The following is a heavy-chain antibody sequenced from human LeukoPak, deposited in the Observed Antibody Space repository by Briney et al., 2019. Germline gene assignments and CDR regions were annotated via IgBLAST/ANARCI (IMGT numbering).Heavy chain of an antibody. J-gene: IGHJ4*02. Sequence: GGSLRLSCAASEFSFGNYAMSWVRQAPGKGLQWVSAITSSGSGTYYADSVKGRFTISRDNSKNTLYLQMSTLRAEDTAVYYCTKGGSYAPLDYWGQGTLVTVSS. CDR1: EFSFGNYA. CDR3: TKGGSYAPLDY. D-gene: IGHD1-26*01. V-gene: IGHV3-23*01. CDR2: ITSSGSGT.